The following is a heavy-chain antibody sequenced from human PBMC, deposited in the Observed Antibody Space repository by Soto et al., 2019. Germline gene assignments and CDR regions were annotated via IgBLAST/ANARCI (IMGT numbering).Heavy chain of an antibody. CDR3: ARACSSTSCLNYYYYYGMDV. CDR1: GGTFSSYA. D-gene: IGHD2-2*01. V-gene: IGHV1-69*01. CDR2: IIPIFGTA. J-gene: IGHJ6*02. Sequence: QVQLVQSGAEVKKPGSSVKVSCKASGGTFSSYAISWVRQAPGQGLEWMGGIIPIFGTANYAQKFQGRVTITADESTSTAYMVLSSLRSEDTAVYYCARACSSTSCLNYYYYYGMDVWGQGTTVTVSS.